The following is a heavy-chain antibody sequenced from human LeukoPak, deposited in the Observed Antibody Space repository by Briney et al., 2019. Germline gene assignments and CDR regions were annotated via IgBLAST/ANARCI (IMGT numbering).Heavy chain of an antibody. CDR2: ISSSSSYI. CDR1: GFTFSSYS. D-gene: IGHD6-19*01. CDR3: ARAGSGPYYFDY. V-gene: IGHV3-21*01. Sequence: PGGSLRLSCAASGFTFSSYSMNWVRQAPGKGLEWVSSISSSSSYIYYADSVKGRFTISRVNAKNSLYLQMNSLRAEDTAVYYCARAGSGPYYFDYWGQGTLVTVSS. J-gene: IGHJ4*02.